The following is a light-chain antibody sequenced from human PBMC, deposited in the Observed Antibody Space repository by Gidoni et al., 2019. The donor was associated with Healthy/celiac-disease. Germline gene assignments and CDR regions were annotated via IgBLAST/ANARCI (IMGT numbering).Light chain of an antibody. CDR1: QSVSSN. Sequence: EIVMTQSPATLSVPPGERATLSCRASQSVSSNVAWYQQKPGQAPRLLIYGASTRATGIPARFSGSGSGTEFTLTISSLQSEDFAVYYCQQYNNWEAFXQXTKVXIK. CDR2: GAS. V-gene: IGKV3-15*01. CDR3: QQYNNWEA. J-gene: IGKJ1*01.